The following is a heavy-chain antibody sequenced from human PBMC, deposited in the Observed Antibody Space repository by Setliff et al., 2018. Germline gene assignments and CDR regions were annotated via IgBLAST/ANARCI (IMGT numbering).Heavy chain of an antibody. Sequence: LSLTCTVSGGSISSMSYYWGWIRQPPGKGLEWIGSISFGGNTYYNPSLKSRVTISLDTSKNQFSLKLNSVTAADTAVYSCARDPGHRSGTWSLDYWGQGTLVTVSS. V-gene: IGHV4-39*07. CDR2: ISFGGNT. J-gene: IGHJ4*02. CDR3: ARDPGHRSGTWSLDY. CDR1: GGSISSMSYY.